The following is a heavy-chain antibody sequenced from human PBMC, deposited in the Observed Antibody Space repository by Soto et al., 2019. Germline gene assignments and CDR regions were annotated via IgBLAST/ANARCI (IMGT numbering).Heavy chain of an antibody. D-gene: IGHD2-2*01. CDR1: GYTFTSYA. CDR3: ARLIEDTDAMAVLRAWGYYYYGMDV. J-gene: IGHJ6*02. Sequence: GASVKVSCKASGYTFTSYAMHWVRQAPGQRLEWMGWINAGNGNTKYSQKFQGSVTITRDTSASTAYMELSSLRSEDTAVYYCARLIEDTDAMAVLRAWGYYYYGMDVWGQGTTVTVSS. CDR2: INAGNGNT. V-gene: IGHV1-3*01.